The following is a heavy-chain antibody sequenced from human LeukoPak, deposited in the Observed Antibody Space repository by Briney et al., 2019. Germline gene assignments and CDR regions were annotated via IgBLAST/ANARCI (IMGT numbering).Heavy chain of an antibody. D-gene: IGHD2-2*01. CDR3: ARDIGPAAINDAFDI. V-gene: IGHV4-59*01. Sequence: PSETLSLTCTVSGGSISSYYWSWIRQPPGKGLEWIGYINYSGSTNYNPSLESRVTISVDTSKNQFSLKLSSVTAADTAVYYCARDIGPAAINDAFDIWGQGTMVTVSS. J-gene: IGHJ3*02. CDR1: GGSISSYY. CDR2: INYSGST.